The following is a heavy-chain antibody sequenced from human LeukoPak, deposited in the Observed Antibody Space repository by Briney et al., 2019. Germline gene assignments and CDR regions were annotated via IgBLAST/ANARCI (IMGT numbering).Heavy chain of an antibody. J-gene: IGHJ5*02. CDR2: IDPSDSYT. Sequence: GESLRISCKGSGYSFTSYRISWVRQMPGKGLEWMGRIDPSDSYTNYSPSFQGHVTISADKSISTAYLQWSSLKASDTAMYYCAREPPKRYSGYDPTGWFDPWGQGTLVTVSS. D-gene: IGHD5-12*01. CDR3: AREPPKRYSGYDPTGWFDP. V-gene: IGHV5-10-1*01. CDR1: GYSFTSYR.